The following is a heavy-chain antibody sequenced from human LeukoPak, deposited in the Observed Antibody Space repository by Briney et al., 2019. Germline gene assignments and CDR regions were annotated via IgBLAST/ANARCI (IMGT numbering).Heavy chain of an antibody. D-gene: IGHD3-10*01. CDR1: GFTVSSNY. V-gene: IGHV3-66*01. CDR2: IYSGGST. CDR3: ARAHYYSSGSYLFDP. Sequence: PGVSLRLSCAASGFTVSSNYMSWVRQAPGKGLEWVSVIYSGGSTYYADSVKGRFTISRDNSKNTLYLQMNSLRAEDTAVYYCARAHYYSSGSYLFDPWSQGTLVTVSP. J-gene: IGHJ5*02.